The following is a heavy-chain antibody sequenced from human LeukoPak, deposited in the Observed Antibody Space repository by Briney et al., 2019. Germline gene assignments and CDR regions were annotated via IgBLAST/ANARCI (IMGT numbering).Heavy chain of an antibody. J-gene: IGHJ4*02. V-gene: IGHV3-33*06. CDR3: AKGTESGWYAYFDY. D-gene: IGHD6-19*01. CDR1: GFTFSDYG. Sequence: GRSLRLSCAASGFTFSDYGMHWVRQAPGKRLEWVAVIWYDGGNKYFADSVKGRFTISRYNSKNTVYLQMNSLRVEDTAVYYCAKGTESGWYAYFDYWGQGTLVTVSS. CDR2: IWYDGGNK.